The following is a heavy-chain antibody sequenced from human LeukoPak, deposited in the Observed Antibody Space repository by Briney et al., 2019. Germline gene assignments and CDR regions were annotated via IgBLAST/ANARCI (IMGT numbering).Heavy chain of an antibody. CDR3: ARSSSSWYGKNFGY. CDR2: INHSGST. Sequence: SETLSPTCAVYGGSFSGYYWSWIRQPPGKGLEWIGEINHSGSTNYNPSLKSRVTISVDTSKNQFSLKLSSVTAADTAVYYCARSSSSWYGKNFGYWGQGTLVTVSS. J-gene: IGHJ4*02. D-gene: IGHD6-13*01. CDR1: GGSFSGYY. V-gene: IGHV4-34*01.